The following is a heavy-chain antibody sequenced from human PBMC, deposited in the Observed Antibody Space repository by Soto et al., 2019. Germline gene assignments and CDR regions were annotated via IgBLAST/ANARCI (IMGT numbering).Heavy chain of an antibody. CDR1: GYTFYRYG. D-gene: IGHD3-22*01. CDR2: INPSNDNT. Sequence: QVQLVQSGAEVKKAGASVKVSCKASGYTFYRYGITWVRQAPGQGLEWMGWINPSNDNTNYAQKFRGRVTMTTAAPTSTAHMELRSLKSDDTAVYYCARDTQQDSNGYYLEWSAPWGQGPLVTVSP. J-gene: IGHJ5*02. CDR3: ARDTQQDSNGYYLEWSAP. V-gene: IGHV1-18*01.